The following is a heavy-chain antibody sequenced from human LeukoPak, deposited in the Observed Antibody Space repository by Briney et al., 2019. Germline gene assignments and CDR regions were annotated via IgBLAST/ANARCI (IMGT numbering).Heavy chain of an antibody. CDR1: GFTFSSYA. CDR2: ISGSGGGT. D-gene: IGHD2-2*01. CDR3: AKDGRYCSTTSCYPIYYYYGMDV. Sequence: GGSLRLSCAASGFTFSSYAMSWVRQAPGKGLEWVSAISGSGGGTYYVDSVKGRFTISRDNSKNTLYLQMNSLRAEDTAVDYCAKDGRYCSTTSCYPIYYYYGMDVWGQGSTVTVSS. J-gene: IGHJ6*02. V-gene: IGHV3-23*02.